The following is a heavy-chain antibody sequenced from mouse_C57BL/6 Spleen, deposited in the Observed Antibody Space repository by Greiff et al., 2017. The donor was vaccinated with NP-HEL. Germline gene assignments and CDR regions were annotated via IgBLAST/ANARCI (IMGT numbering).Heavy chain of an antibody. J-gene: IGHJ2*01. CDR2: IYPRSGNT. V-gene: IGHV1-81*01. CDR1: GYTFTSYG. Sequence: QVQLQQSGAELARPGASVKLSCKASGYTFTSYGISWVKQRTGQGLEWIGEIYPRSGNTYYNEKFKGKATLTADKSSSTAYMELRSLTSEDSAVYFCARRLRREYYFDYWGQGTTLTVSS. D-gene: IGHD2-4*01. CDR3: ARRLRREYYFDY.